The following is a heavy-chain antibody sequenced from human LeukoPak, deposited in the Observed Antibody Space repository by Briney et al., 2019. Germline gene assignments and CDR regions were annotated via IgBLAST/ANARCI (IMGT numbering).Heavy chain of an antibody. J-gene: IGHJ4*02. Sequence: GGSLRLSCAASGFTFSGSAMHWVRQASGKGLEWVGRIRSKANSYATAYAASVKGRFTISRDDSKNTAYLQMNSLETEDTAAYCCTRPYRQYCSGGSCYGRDYWGQGTLVTVSS. CDR2: IRSKANSYAT. V-gene: IGHV3-73*01. CDR1: GFTFSGSA. CDR3: TRPYRQYCSGGSCYGRDY. D-gene: IGHD2-15*01.